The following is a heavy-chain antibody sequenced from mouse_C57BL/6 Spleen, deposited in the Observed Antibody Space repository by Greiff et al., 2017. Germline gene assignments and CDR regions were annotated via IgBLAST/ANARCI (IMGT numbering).Heavy chain of an antibody. CDR3: ARRGTTTVVAPWYFDV. J-gene: IGHJ1*03. CDR2: ISNLAYSI. D-gene: IGHD1-1*01. V-gene: IGHV5-15*01. Sequence: EVHLVESGGGLVQPGGSLKLSCAASGFTFSDYGMAWVRQAPRKGPEWVAFISNLAYSIYYADTVTGRFTISRENAKNTLYLEMSSLRSEDTAMYYCARRGTTTVVAPWYFDVWGTGTTVTVSS. CDR1: GFTFSDYG.